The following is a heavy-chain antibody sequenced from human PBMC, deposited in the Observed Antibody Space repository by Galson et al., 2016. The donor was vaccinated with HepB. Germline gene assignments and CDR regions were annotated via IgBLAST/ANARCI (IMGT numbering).Heavy chain of an antibody. CDR1: GASISGYY. CDR3: ARDDSGGLYGFHYAMDV. Sequence: ETLSLTCTVSGASISGYYLSWIRQPPGKGLEWIGYIYYSGRTNYNPSLKGRVTISVDTSKNQFSLKLSSVTAADTAVYYCARDDSGGLYGFHYAMDVWGQGTTVTVSS. D-gene: IGHD6-19*01. CDR2: IYYSGRT. V-gene: IGHV4-59*01. J-gene: IGHJ6*02.